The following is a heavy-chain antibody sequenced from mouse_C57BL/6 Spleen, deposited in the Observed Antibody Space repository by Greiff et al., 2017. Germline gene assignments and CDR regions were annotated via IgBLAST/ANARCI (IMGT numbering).Heavy chain of an antibody. V-gene: IGHV1-9*01. J-gene: IGHJ3*01. CDR1: GYTFTGYG. CDR2: ILPGSGST. CDR3: SRATYDGPFAY. D-gene: IGHD2-3*01. Sequence: QVQLQQSGAELMKPGASVKLSCTATGYTFTGYGIEWVKQRPGHGLEWIGEILPGSGSTNYTEKFKGKATFTADTHTNTAYLQLSSLTTEDSAIYYCSRATYDGPFAYWGQGTLVTVSA.